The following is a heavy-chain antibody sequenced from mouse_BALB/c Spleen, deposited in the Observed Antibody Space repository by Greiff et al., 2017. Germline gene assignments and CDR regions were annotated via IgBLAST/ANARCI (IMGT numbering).Heavy chain of an antibody. Sequence: EVKLEESGGGLVKPGGSLKLSCAASGFTFSDYYMYWVRQTPEKRLEWVATISDGGSYTYYPDSVKGRFTISRDNAKNNLYLQMSSLKSEDTAMYYCARDHWFAYWGQGTLVTVSA. CDR1: GFTFSDYY. V-gene: IGHV5-4*02. J-gene: IGHJ3*01. CDR3: ARDHWFAY. CDR2: ISDGGSYT.